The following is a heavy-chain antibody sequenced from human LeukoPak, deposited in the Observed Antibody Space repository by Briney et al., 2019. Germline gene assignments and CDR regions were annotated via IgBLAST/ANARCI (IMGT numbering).Heavy chain of an antibody. V-gene: IGHV3-30-3*01. CDR2: ISYDGSNK. J-gene: IGHJ6*02. CDR3: ARATDGSGSYWVYYYYYGMDV. D-gene: IGHD3-10*01. CDR1: GFTFSSYA. Sequence: GGSLRLSCAASGFTFSSYAMHWVRQAPGMGLEWVAVISYDGSNKYYADSVKGRFTISRDNSKNTLYLQMNSLRAEDTAVYYCARATDGSGSYWVYYYYYGMDVWGQGTTVTVSS.